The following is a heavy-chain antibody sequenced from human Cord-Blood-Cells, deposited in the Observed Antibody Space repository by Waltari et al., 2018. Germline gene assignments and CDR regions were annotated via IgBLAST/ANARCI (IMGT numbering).Heavy chain of an antibody. D-gene: IGHD3-10*01. J-gene: IGHJ2*01. CDR3: AKGGRTDWYFDL. V-gene: IGHV3-9*03. CDR2: ISWNSGSI. Sequence: EGQLVESGGGLVQRGRSLGLSSAASGFTFDAVGMHWFRQAPGKGVEWVSGISWNSGSIGYADSVKGRFTISRDNAKNSLYLQMNSLRAEDMALYYCAKGGRTDWYFDLWGRGTLVTVSS. CDR1: GFTFDAVG.